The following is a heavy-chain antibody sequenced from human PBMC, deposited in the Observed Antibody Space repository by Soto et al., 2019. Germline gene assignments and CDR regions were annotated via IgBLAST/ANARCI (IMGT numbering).Heavy chain of an antibody. V-gene: IGHV3-74*01. D-gene: IGHD6-6*01. CDR1: GFTFSSYW. CDR3: ARGHAAAARPDVYYYYYGMDV. J-gene: IGHJ6*02. CDR2: INSDGSST. Sequence: PGGSLRLSCAASGFTFSSYWMHWVRQAPGKGLVWVSRINSDGSSTSYADSVKGRFTISRDNAKNTLYLQMNSLRAEDTAVYYCARGHAAAARPDVYYYYYGMDVWGQGTTVTVSS.